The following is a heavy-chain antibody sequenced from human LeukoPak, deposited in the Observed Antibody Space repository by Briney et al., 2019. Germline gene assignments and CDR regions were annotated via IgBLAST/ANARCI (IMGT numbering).Heavy chain of an antibody. CDR1: GFTFSDYY. V-gene: IGHV3-11*01. Sequence: PGGSLRLSCAASGFTFSDYYMSWIRQAPGKGLEWVSYISSGGSTIYYTDSVKGRFTISRDNAKNSLYLQMNSLRVEDTAVYYCARDDIIVGAANWGQGTLVTVSS. CDR2: ISSGGSTI. J-gene: IGHJ4*02. CDR3: ARDDIIVGAAN. D-gene: IGHD1-26*01.